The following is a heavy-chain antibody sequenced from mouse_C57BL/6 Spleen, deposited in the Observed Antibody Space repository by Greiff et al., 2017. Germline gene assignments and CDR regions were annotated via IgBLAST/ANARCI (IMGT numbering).Heavy chain of an antibody. Sequence: EVKLMESEGGLVQPGSSMKLSCTASGFTFSDYYMAWVRQVPEKGLEWVANINYDGSSTYYLDSLKSRFIISRDNAKNILYLQMSSLKSEDTATYYCARDQNYGNFYWYFDVWGTGTTVTVSS. D-gene: IGHD2-1*01. CDR1: GFTFSDYY. CDR2: INYDGSST. CDR3: ARDQNYGNFYWYFDV. V-gene: IGHV5-16*01. J-gene: IGHJ1*03.